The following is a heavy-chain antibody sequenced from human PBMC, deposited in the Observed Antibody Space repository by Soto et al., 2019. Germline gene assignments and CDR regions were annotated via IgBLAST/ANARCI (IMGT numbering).Heavy chain of an antibody. Sequence: EVQLVESGGGLVQPGGSLRLSCAASGSTFSSSEMHWVREAPGKGLEGISYISKSSSVIYYADSVKGRFTISRDNAKNLLYLQMNSLRAEDTAVYFCASVNLRFSYGIDVWGQGTTVTVSS. J-gene: IGHJ6*02. CDR3: ASVNLRFSYGIDV. CDR1: GSTFSSSE. V-gene: IGHV3-48*03. CDR2: ISKSSSVI. D-gene: IGHD3-3*01.